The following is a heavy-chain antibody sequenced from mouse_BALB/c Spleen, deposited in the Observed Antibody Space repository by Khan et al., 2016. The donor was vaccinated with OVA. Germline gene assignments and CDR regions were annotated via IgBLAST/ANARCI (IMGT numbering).Heavy chain of an antibody. CDR3: ARDYWDVFAY. D-gene: IGHD4-1*01. J-gene: IGHJ3*01. Sequence: EVKLQESGAELVKPGASVKLSCTASGFNIQDSYMHWVKQRPVPGLEWIGRIDPANGNTKFDPTFQGKATITADTSSNTAYLQLSSLTSEDTAVYYCARDYWDVFAYWGQGTLVTVSA. V-gene: IGHV14-3*02. CDR1: GFNIQDSY. CDR2: IDPANGNT.